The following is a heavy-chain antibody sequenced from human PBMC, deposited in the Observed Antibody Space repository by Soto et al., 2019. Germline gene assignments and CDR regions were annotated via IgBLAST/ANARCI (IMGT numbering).Heavy chain of an antibody. CDR2: IYYSGST. D-gene: IGHD3-10*01. V-gene: IGHV4-59*01. Sequence: SETLSLTCTVSGGSISSYYWSWIRQPPGKGLEWIGYIYYSGSTNYNPSLKSRVTISVDTSKNQFSLKLSSVTAADTAVYYCARGRITMVRGVMNWFDPWGQGTVVTVSS. CDR1: GGSISSYY. J-gene: IGHJ5*02. CDR3: ARGRITMVRGVMNWFDP.